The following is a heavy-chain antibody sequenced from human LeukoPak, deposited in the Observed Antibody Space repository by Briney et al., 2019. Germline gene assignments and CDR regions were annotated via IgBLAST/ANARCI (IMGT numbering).Heavy chain of an antibody. V-gene: IGHV3-48*03. CDR2: ISTRGAIT. J-gene: IGHJ4*02. CDR1: GFTFNNYE. Sequence: PGGSLRLSCAASGFTFNNYEMNWVRQAPGKGLERVSYISTRGAITYYADSVKGRLTISRDNAKNSLYLQMNRLRAEDTAVYYCARGSLSDRGDYWGQGTLVTVSS. D-gene: IGHD3-16*01. CDR3: ARGSLSDRGDY.